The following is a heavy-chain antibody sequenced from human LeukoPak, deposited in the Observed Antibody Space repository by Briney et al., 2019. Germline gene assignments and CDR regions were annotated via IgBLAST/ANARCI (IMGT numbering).Heavy chain of an antibody. CDR3: ARVQTDTAMVTVAGTWFDP. J-gene: IGHJ5*02. D-gene: IGHD5-18*01. Sequence: ASVKVSCKTSGYTFTVEFLHWLRQAPGQGLEWMGWINPNSGGTNYAQKFQGRVTMTRDTSISTAYMELSRLRSDDTAVYYCARVQTDTAMVTVAGTWFDPWGQGTLVTVSS. CDR2: INPNSGGT. CDR1: GYTFTVEF. V-gene: IGHV1-2*02.